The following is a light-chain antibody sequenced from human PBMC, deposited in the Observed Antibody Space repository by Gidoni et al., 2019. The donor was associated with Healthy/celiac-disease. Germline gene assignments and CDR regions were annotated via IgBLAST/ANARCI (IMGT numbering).Light chain of an antibody. Sequence: QMTQSPSSLSASVGDRVTITCRASQSISSYLNWYQQKPGKAPKLLIYAASSLQSGVPSRFSGSGSGTDFTLTISSLQPEDFATYYCQQSYSTPWTFXXXTKVEIK. CDR2: AAS. V-gene: IGKV1-39*01. CDR1: QSISSY. CDR3: QQSYSTPWT. J-gene: IGKJ1*01.